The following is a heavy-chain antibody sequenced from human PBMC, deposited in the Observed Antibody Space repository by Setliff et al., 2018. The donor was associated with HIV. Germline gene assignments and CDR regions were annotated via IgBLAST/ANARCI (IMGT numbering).Heavy chain of an antibody. Sequence: ASVKVSCKASGYTFTSYYVHWVRQAPGQGPEWMGILNPSGDSTAYAQKFQGRVTMSRDTSTSTVYMELSRLRSDDTAVYYCARGGYHGFGSYGDYWGQGTLVTVSS. J-gene: IGHJ4*02. CDR3: ARGGYHGFGSYGDY. D-gene: IGHD3-10*01. CDR1: GYTFTSYY. CDR2: LNPSGDST. V-gene: IGHV1-46*01.